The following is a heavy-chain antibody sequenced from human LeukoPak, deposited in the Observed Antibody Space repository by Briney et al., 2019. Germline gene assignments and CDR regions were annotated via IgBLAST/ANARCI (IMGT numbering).Heavy chain of an antibody. CDR3: ARDKIEGPTKLDY. D-gene: IGHD1-1*01. J-gene: IGHJ4*02. CDR1: GFTFSSYW. CDR2: IKQDESEK. V-gene: IGHV3-7*01. Sequence: GGSLRLSCAASGFTFSSYWMSWVRQAPGKGLEWVANIKQDESEKYYVDSVKGRFTISRDNAKNSLYLQMNSLRAEDTAVYYCARDKIEGPTKLDYWGQGVLVTVSS.